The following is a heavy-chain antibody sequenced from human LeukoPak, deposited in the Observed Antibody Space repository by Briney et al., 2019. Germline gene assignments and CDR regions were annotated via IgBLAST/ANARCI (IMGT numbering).Heavy chain of an antibody. Sequence: PSGTLSLTCAVSGGSISISNWWSWVRQPPGKGLEWIGEIYHSGSTNYNPSLKSRVTIPVDKSKNQFSLRLSSVTAADTAVYYCASRLYDSARNFDYWGQGTLVTVSS. J-gene: IGHJ4*02. D-gene: IGHD3-22*01. CDR3: ASRLYDSARNFDY. CDR1: GGSISISNW. CDR2: IYHSGST. V-gene: IGHV4-4*02.